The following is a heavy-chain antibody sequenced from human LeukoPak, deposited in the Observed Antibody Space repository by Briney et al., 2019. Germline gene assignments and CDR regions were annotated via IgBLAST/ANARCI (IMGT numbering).Heavy chain of an antibody. J-gene: IGHJ4*02. V-gene: IGHV3-30*04. CDR1: GFTFSSYA. Sequence: GRSLRLSCAASGFTFSSYAMHWVRQAPGKGLEWVAVISYDGSNKYYADSVKGRFTISRDNSENTLYLQMNSLRAEDTAVHYCARGIDYWGQGTLVTVSS. CDR3: ARGIDY. CDR2: ISYDGSNK.